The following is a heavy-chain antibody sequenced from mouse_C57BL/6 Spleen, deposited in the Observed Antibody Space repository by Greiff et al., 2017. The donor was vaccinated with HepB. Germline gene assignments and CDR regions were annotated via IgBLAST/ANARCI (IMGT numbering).Heavy chain of an antibody. CDR1: GYSFTGYY. V-gene: IGHV1-42*01. J-gene: IGHJ1*03. CDR3: ARFPHWYFDV. Sequence: VHVKQSGPELVKPGASVKISCKASGYSFTGYYMNWVKQSPEKSLEWIGEINPSTGGTTYNQKFKAKATLTVDKSSSTAYMQLKSLTSEDSAVYYCARFPHWYFDVWGTGTTVTVSS. CDR2: INPSTGGT.